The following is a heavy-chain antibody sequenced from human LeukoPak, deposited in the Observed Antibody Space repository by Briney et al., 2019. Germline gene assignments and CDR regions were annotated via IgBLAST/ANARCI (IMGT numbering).Heavy chain of an antibody. V-gene: IGHV4-39*01. Sequence: SETLSLTCTVSGGSISSSSYYWGWIRQPPGKWLEWIGSIYYSGSTYYNPSLKSRVTISVDTSKNQFSLKLSSVTAADTAVYYCARHKPAAIRRYFDYWGQGTLVTVSS. CDR1: GGSISSSSYY. J-gene: IGHJ4*02. CDR2: IYYSGST. CDR3: ARHKPAAIRRYFDY. D-gene: IGHD2-2*02.